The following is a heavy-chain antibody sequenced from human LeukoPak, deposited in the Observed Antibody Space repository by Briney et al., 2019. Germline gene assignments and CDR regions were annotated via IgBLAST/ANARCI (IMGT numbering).Heavy chain of an antibody. CDR3: ARALSGLPNSDAFDI. J-gene: IGHJ3*02. CDR2: INHSGST. Sequence: PSETLSLTCAVYGGSFSGYYWSWIRQPPGKGLEWIGEINHSGSTNYNPSLKSRVTISVDTSKNQFSLKLSSVTAADTAVYYCARALSGLPNSDAFDIWGQGTMVTVSS. D-gene: IGHD3-10*01. V-gene: IGHV4-34*01. CDR1: GGSFSGYY.